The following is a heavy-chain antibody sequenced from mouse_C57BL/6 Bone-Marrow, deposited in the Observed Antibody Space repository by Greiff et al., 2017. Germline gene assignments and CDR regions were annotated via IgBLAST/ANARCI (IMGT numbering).Heavy chain of an antibody. Sequence: EVKVEESGGGLVKPGGSLKLSCAASGFTFSSYTMSWVRQTPEKRLEWVATISGGGGNTYYPDSVKGRFTISSDNAKNTLYLQMSSLRSEDTALYYCARHEYDYDRDFAYGGQGTLVTVSA. CDR2: ISGGGGNT. J-gene: IGHJ3*01. CDR3: ARHEYDYDRDFAY. D-gene: IGHD2-4*01. CDR1: GFTFSSYT. V-gene: IGHV5-9*01.